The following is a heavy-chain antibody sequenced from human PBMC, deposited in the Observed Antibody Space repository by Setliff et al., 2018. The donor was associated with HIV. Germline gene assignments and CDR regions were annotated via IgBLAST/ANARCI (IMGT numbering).Heavy chain of an antibody. D-gene: IGHD3-10*01. CDR2: IYYSGNT. CDR3: ARDRRGYYYGSGSCYMDV. CDR1: GGSISSSTYY. Sequence: LSLTCTVSGGSISSSTYYWGWIRQPPGKGLEWIGSIYYSGNTYYNPSLKSRVTISVDTSKNQFSLKLSSVTAADTAVYYCARDRRGYYYGSGSCYMDVWGTGTTVTVSS. J-gene: IGHJ6*03. V-gene: IGHV4-39*02.